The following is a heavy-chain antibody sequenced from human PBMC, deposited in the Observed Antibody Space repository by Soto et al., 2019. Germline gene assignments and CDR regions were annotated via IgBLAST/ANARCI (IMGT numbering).Heavy chain of an antibody. Sequence: PSETLSLTCAVYGGSFSGYYWSWIRQPPGKGLEWIGEINHSGSTNYNPSLKSRVTISVDTSKNQFSLKLSSVTAADTAVYYCARAVITIFGVVRLYYMDVWGKGTTVTVSS. J-gene: IGHJ6*03. CDR3: ARAVITIFGVVRLYYMDV. D-gene: IGHD3-3*01. CDR2: INHSGST. V-gene: IGHV4-34*01. CDR1: GGSFSGYY.